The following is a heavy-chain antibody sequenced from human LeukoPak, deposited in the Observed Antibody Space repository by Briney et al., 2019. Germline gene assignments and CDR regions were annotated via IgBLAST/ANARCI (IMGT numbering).Heavy chain of an antibody. CDR3: ARGPGLHTGESFDY. V-gene: IGHV4-61*02. D-gene: IGHD2-8*02. CDR2: IYIGVNS. J-gene: IGHJ4*02. Sequence: PSETLSLTCIVSSGSISSGNYFWSWIRQPAGKGLEWIGRIYIGVNSDYNPSLKSRVTVSADTSKNQFSLELTSVTAADTAVYFCARGPGLHTGESFDYWGQGILVTVSS. CDR1: SGSISSGNYF.